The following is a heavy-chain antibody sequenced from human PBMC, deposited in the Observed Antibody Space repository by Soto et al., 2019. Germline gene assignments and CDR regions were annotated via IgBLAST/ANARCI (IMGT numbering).Heavy chain of an antibody. CDR2: IYYSGST. CDR1: GGYINSGSSS. Sequence: PSETLAFTSTVSGGYINSGSSSCICIRQPSGKGLEWIGYIYYSGSTNYNPSLKSRVTISVDTSKNQFSLKLSSVTAADTAVYYCARTDYGAPGDGMDVWGQGTTVTVSS. D-gene: IGHD4-17*01. V-gene: IGHV4-61*01. CDR3: ARTDYGAPGDGMDV. J-gene: IGHJ6*02.